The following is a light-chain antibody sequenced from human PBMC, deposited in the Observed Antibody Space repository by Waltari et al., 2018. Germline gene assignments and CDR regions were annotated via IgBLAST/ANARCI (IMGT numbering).Light chain of an antibody. CDR1: SGHSNYA. CDR2: LNSVGSH. J-gene: IGLJ3*02. Sequence: QLVLTQSPSASASLGASVKLTCTLSSGHSNYAIACHQQQPEKGPRFLMGLNSVGSHTKGDGIPDRFSGSSSGAERYLTISSLQSEDEADYYCQTWATGIRVFGGGTKLTVL. CDR3: QTWATGIRV. V-gene: IGLV4-69*01.